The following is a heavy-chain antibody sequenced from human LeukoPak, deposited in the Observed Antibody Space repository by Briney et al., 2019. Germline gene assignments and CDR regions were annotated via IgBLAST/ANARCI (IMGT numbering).Heavy chain of an antibody. J-gene: IGHJ3*02. CDR1: GYTFTGYF. V-gene: IGHV1-2*02. Sequence: GASVKVSCKASGYTFTGYFMHWVRQAPGQGLEWMGWISPNSGGTNYAQRFQGRVTMTRDTSISTAYMELSRLRSDDTAFYYCAREWAGTEAAFDIWGQGTMVTVSS. CDR2: ISPNSGGT. CDR3: AREWAGTEAAFDI. D-gene: IGHD6-19*01.